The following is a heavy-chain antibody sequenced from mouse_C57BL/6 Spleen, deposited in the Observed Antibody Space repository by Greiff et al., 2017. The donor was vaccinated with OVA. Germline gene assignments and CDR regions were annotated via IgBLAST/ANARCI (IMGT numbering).Heavy chain of an antibody. J-gene: IGHJ4*01. CDR3: VRHELTGYAMDY. D-gene: IGHD4-1*01. CDR1: GFSFNTYA. CDR2: IRSTSNNYAT. V-gene: IGHV10-1*01. Sequence: GGGLVQPKGSLKLSCAASGFSFNTYAMNWVRQAPGKGLEWVARIRSTSNNYATYYADSVKDRFTISRDDSESMLYLQMNNLKTEDTAMYYCVRHELTGYAMDYWGQGTSVTVSS.